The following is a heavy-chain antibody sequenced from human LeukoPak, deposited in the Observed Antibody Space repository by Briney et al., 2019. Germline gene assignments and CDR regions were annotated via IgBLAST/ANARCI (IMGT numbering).Heavy chain of an antibody. CDR1: GFTVSSNY. Sequence: GGSLRLSCAASGFTVSSNYMSWVRQAPGKGLEWVSVIYSGGSTYYADSVEGRFTISRDNSKNTLYLQMNSLRAEDTAVYYCARGLSPSPPDYWGQGTLVTVSS. D-gene: IGHD2-8*01. CDR3: ARGLSPSPPDY. V-gene: IGHV3-66*01. CDR2: IYSGGST. J-gene: IGHJ4*02.